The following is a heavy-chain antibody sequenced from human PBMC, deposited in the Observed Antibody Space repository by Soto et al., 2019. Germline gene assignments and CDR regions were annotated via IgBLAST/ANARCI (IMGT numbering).Heavy chain of an antibody. Sequence: SETLSLTCAVSGVSIHNSHSFWGWIRQPPGKGLEFIGSVYYSGGANYNPSLKSRVTVSIDTSNNQFSLRVNSVTAADTAVYYCGRVVEGATRHTDFDSWGQGILVTVSS. D-gene: IGHD2-15*01. CDR1: GVSIHNSHSF. CDR2: VYYSGGA. J-gene: IGHJ5*01. V-gene: IGHV4-39*01. CDR3: GRVVEGATRHTDFDS.